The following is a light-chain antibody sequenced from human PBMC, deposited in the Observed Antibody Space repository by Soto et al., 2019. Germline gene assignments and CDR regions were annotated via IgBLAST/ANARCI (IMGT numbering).Light chain of an antibody. CDR3: SSFTSSNTYV. J-gene: IGLJ1*01. V-gene: IGLV2-18*02. CDR2: GVT. Sequence: QSVLTQPPSVSGSPGQSVTISCTGTSKDVGSFNRVSWYQQPPGAAPKLLIYGVTNRPSGVPDRFSGSKSGNTASLTISGLQAEDEADYYCSSFTSSNTYVFGSGTKVTDL. CDR1: SKDVGSFNR.